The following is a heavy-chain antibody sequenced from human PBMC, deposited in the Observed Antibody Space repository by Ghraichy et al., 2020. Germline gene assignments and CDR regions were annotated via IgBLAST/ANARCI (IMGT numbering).Heavy chain of an antibody. CDR3: ARGVGISGPKRAAFDI. CDR2: IYYSGST. CDR1: GGSVSSGSYY. V-gene: IGHV4-61*01. D-gene: IGHD2-21*01. J-gene: IGHJ3*02. Sequence: SETLSLTCTVSGGSVSSGSYYWSWIRQPPGKGLEWIGYIYYSGSTNYNPSLKSRVTISVDTSKNQFSLKLSSVTAADTAVYYCARGVGISGPKRAAFDIWGQGTMVTVSS.